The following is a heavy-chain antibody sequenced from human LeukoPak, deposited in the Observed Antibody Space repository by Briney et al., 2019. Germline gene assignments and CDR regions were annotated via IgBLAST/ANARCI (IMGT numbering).Heavy chain of an antibody. CDR2: ISYDGSNK. CDR1: GFTFSSYA. D-gene: IGHD6-19*01. V-gene: IGHV3-30-3*01. CDR3: ARDTGSGWYWIDY. J-gene: IGHJ4*02. Sequence: GGSLRLSCAASGFTFSSYAMHWVRQAPGKGLEWVAVISYDGSNKYYADSVKGRFTISRDNSKNTLYLQMNSLRAEDKAVYYCARDTGSGWYWIDYWGQGTLVTVSS.